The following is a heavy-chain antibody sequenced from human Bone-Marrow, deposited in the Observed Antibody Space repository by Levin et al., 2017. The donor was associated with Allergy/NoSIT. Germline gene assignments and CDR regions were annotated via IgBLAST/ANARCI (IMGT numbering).Heavy chain of an antibody. CDR2: ISSSSSTI. D-gene: IGHD2-2*01. CDR3: ARDGRGVPAAKPRGWFDP. J-gene: IGHJ5*02. CDR1: GFTFSSYS. Sequence: PGGSLRLSCAASGFTFSSYSMNWVRQAPGKGLEWVSYISSSSSTIYYADSVKGRFTISRDNAKNSLYLQMNSLRAEDTAVYYCARDGRGVPAAKPRGWFDPWGQGTLVTVSS. V-gene: IGHV3-48*01.